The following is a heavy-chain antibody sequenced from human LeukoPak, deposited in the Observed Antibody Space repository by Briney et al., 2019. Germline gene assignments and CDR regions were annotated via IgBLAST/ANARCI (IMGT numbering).Heavy chain of an antibody. Sequence: SETLSLTCTVSGGYISSSSYYWGWIRQPPGKGLEWIGDIYYTGRTYYNSSLKSRLTISIDTSKNQFSLKLASVTAADTAVYYCARRCYYDSTGYLDWGQGTLITVSS. CDR3: ARRCYYDSTGYLD. CDR2: IYYTGRT. J-gene: IGHJ1*01. V-gene: IGHV4-39*01. CDR1: GGYISSSSYY. D-gene: IGHD3-22*01.